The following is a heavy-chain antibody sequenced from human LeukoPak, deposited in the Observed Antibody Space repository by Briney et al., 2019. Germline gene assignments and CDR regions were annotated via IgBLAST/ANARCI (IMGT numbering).Heavy chain of an antibody. J-gene: IGHJ3*02. Sequence: TGGSLRLSCAASGFTFSSYAMSWVRQAPGKGLEWVSVIYSGGSTYYADSVKGRFTISRDNSKNTLYLQMNSLRAEDTAVYYCARVYYYDSSGYYLDAFDIWGQGTMVTVSS. D-gene: IGHD3-22*01. CDR3: ARVYYYDSSGYYLDAFDI. CDR2: IYSGGST. CDR1: GFTFSSYA. V-gene: IGHV3-66*01.